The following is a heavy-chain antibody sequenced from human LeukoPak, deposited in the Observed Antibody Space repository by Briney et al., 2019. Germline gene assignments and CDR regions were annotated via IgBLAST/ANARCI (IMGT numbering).Heavy chain of an antibody. CDR1: GGSISSYY. Sequence: SETLPLTCTVSGGSISSYYWSWIRQPPGKGLEWIGYIYYSGSTNYNPSLKSRVTISVDTSKNQFSLKLSSVTAADTAVYYCARELRRGSVFDYWGQGTLVTVSS. CDR2: IYYSGST. CDR3: ARELRRGSVFDY. J-gene: IGHJ4*02. V-gene: IGHV4-59*01. D-gene: IGHD2-15*01.